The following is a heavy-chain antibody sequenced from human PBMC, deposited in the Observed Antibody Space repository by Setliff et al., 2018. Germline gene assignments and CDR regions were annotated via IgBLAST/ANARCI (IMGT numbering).Heavy chain of an antibody. V-gene: IGHV3-33*01. CDR2: MWSDGTKK. Sequence: GGSLRLSCAASGFIFRNYGIHWVRQTPGKGLEWVAVMWSDGTKKYYADSVKGRFTVSRDISRNTVFLDMNSLTAEDTAMYYCATLSKDLNYWGQGTLVTVSS. D-gene: IGHD3-3*01. J-gene: IGHJ4*02. CDR3: ATLSKDLNY. CDR1: GFIFRNYG.